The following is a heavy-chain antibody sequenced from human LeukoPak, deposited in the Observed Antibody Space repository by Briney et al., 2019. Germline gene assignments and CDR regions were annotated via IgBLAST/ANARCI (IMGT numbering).Heavy chain of an antibody. Sequence: ASVKVSCNASAYSFSDYGVTWVRQAPGQGLEWMGWISPFTGITKHAPQLQGRVTMTTDTSTSTAYMELSSLRSEDTAVYYCARDTLVDIVPTIDSPLDYWGQGTLVTVSS. CDR2: ISPFTGIT. CDR1: AYSFSDYG. D-gene: IGHD5-12*01. J-gene: IGHJ4*02. CDR3: ARDTLVDIVPTIDSPLDY. V-gene: IGHV1-18*01.